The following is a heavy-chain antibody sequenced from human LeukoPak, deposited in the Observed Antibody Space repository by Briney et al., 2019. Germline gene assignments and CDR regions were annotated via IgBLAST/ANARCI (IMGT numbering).Heavy chain of an antibody. CDR2: IYYSGST. D-gene: IGHD6-6*01. J-gene: IGHJ4*02. V-gene: IGHV4-39*01. Sequence: SETLSLTCTVSGGSISSSSYYWGWIRQPPGKGLEWIGSIYYSGSTYYNPSLKSRVTISVDTSKNQFSLKLSSVTAADTAVYYCAKLRLGSSSGDYWGQGTLVTVSP. CDR1: GGSISSSSYY. CDR3: AKLRLGSSSGDY.